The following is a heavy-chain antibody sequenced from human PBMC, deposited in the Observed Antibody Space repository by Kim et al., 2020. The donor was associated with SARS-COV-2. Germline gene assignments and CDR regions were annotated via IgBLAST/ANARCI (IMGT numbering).Heavy chain of an antibody. D-gene: IGHD1-20*01. CDR3: ARLRPYNWNHETNWFDP. Sequence: SVKVSCKASGGTFSSYAISWVRQAPGQGLEWMGGIIPIFGTANYAQKFQGRVTITADESTSTAYMELSSLRSEDTAVYYCARLRPYNWNHETNWFDPWGQGTLVTVSS. V-gene: IGHV1-69*13. J-gene: IGHJ5*02. CDR2: IIPIFGTA. CDR1: GGTFSSYA.